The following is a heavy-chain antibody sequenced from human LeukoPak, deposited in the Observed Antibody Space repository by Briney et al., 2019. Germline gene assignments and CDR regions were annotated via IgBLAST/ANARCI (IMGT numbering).Heavy chain of an antibody. J-gene: IGHJ4*02. V-gene: IGHV3-23*01. CDR2: ISGSGGST. CDR3: AKGSGIAVAGIGGSYFDY. Sequence: GGSPRLSCAASGFTFSSYAMSWVRQARGKGLEWVSAISGSGGSTYYADSVKGRFTISRDNSKNTLYLQMNSLRAEDTAVYYCAKGSGIAVAGIGGSYFDYWGQGTLVTVSS. CDR1: GFTFSSYA. D-gene: IGHD6-19*01.